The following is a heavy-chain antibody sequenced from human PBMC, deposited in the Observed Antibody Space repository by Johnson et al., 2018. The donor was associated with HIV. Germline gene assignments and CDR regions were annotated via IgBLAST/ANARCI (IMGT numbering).Heavy chain of an antibody. V-gene: IGHV3-15*01. CDR2: IKSKTDGGTT. CDR1: GFTFSSYA. Sequence: VKLVESGGGVVQPGRSLRLSCAASGFTFSSYAMHWVRQAPGKGLEWVGRIKSKTDGGTTDYAAPVKGRFTISRDDSKNTLYLQMNSLRAEDTAVYYCASDLAAAVGDAFDIWGQGTMVTVSS. J-gene: IGHJ3*02. CDR3: ASDLAAAVGDAFDI. D-gene: IGHD6-13*01.